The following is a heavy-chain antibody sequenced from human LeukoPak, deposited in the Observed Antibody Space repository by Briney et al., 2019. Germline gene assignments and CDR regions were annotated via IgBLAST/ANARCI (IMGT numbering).Heavy chain of an antibody. D-gene: IGHD2-2*01. CDR2: IIPIFGTA. CDR3: ARPARDCSSTSCPPYYYYYMDV. Sequence: SVKVSCKASGGTFSSYAISWLRQAPGRGLEWMGGIIPIFGTANYAQKFQGRVTITTDESTSTAYMELSSLRSEDTAVYYCARPARDCSSTSCPPYYYYYMDVWGKGTTVTVSS. V-gene: IGHV1-69*05. CDR1: GGTFSSYA. J-gene: IGHJ6*03.